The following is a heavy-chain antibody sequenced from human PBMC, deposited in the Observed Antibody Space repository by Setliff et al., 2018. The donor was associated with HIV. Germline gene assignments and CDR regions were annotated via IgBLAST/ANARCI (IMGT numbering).Heavy chain of an antibody. J-gene: IGHJ4*02. CDR2: IYYSGST. CDR3: ARDRYAGEIDY. D-gene: IGHD3-10*01. V-gene: IGHV4-31*03. Sequence: SETLSLTCTVSGGSISSGGYYWSWIRQHPGKGLEWIGYIYYSGSTYYNPSLKSRVTISLATSKNQFSLKLSSVTAADTAVYYCARDRYAGEIDYWGQGTLVTVSS. CDR1: GGSISSGGYY.